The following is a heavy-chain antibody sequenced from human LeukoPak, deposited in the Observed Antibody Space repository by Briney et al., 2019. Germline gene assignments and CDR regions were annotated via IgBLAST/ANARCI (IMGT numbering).Heavy chain of an antibody. CDR2: ISSSGSTI. V-gene: IGHV3-11*01. CDR1: GFTFSDYY. Sequence: GGSLRLSCAASGFTFSDYYMSWIRQAPGKGLEWVSYISSSGSTIYYADSVKGRFTISRDNAKNSLYLQMNSQRAEDTAVYYCARAHYCSSTSCYAELGFDPWGQGTLVTVSS. J-gene: IGHJ5*02. CDR3: ARAHYCSSTSCYAELGFDP. D-gene: IGHD2-2*01.